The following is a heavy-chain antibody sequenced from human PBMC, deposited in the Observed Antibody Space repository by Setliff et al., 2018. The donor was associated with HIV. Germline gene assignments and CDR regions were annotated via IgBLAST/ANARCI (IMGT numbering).Heavy chain of an antibody. V-gene: IGHV4-34*01. CDR1: GRSFSGYY. CDR2: INHSGGT. CDR3: ARLRITMIMMLNYFDY. D-gene: IGHD3-22*01. J-gene: IGHJ4*02. Sequence: SCTVYGRSFSGYYWNWIRQSPGKGLEWIGEINHSGGTNYNPSLKSRVTMSIDTSKNQFSLRLTSVTAADTAVYFCARLRITMIMMLNYFDYWGQGTLVTVSS.